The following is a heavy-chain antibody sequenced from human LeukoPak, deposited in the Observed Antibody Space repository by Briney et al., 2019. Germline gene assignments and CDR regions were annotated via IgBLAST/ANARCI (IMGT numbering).Heavy chain of an antibody. J-gene: IGHJ6*02. D-gene: IGHD1-26*01. V-gene: IGHV4-30-4*08. CDR1: GGSFSGYY. CDR3: ARTTSVSGMDV. Sequence: SETLSLTCAVYGGSFSGYYWSWIRQPPGKGLEWIGYIYYSGSTYYNPSLKSRVTISVDTSKNQFSLKLSSVTAADTAVYYCARTTSVSGMDVWGQGTTVTVSS. CDR2: IYYSGST.